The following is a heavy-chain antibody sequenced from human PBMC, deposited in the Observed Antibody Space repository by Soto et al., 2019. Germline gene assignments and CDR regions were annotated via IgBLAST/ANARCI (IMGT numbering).Heavy chain of an antibody. V-gene: IGHV3-15*01. CDR1: GITFTNAW. Sequence: GGSLRLSCAVSGITFTNAWMSWVRQAPGRGLEWVGRIKNRVDGGTTDYAAPVRGRFTISRDDSKNTLFLLMNSLESGDTAVYYCTTDPGDYQDFWGQGTLVTVSS. D-gene: IGHD4-17*01. CDR3: TTDPGDYQDF. J-gene: IGHJ4*02. CDR2: IKNRVDGGTT.